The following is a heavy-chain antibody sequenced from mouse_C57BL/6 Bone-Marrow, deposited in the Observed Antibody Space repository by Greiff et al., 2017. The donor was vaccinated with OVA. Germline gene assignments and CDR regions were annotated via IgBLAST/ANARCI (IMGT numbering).Heavy chain of an antibody. CDR1: GFNIKNTY. Sequence: EVQLKESVAELVRPGASVKLSCTASGFNIKNTYMHWVKQRPEQGLEWIGRIDPANGNTKYAPKFQGKATITADTSSNTAYLQLSSLTSEDTAIYYGARTRDSNYVAWFAYWGQGTLVTVSA. CDR2: IDPANGNT. V-gene: IGHV14-3*01. D-gene: IGHD2-5*01. CDR3: ARTRDSNYVAWFAY. J-gene: IGHJ3*01.